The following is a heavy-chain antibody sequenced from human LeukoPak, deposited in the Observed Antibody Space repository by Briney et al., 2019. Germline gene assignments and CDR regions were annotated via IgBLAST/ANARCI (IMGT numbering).Heavy chain of an antibody. CDR3: ARQGDYYDSSGYYYEGLGNWFDP. CDR2: ISSSGSTI. CDR1: GFTFSSYE. V-gene: IGHV3-48*03. D-gene: IGHD3-22*01. Sequence: GGSLRLSCAASGFTFSSYEMNWVRQAPGKGLEWVSYISSSGSTIYYADSVKGRFTISRDNAKNSLYLQMNSLRAEDTAVYYCARQGDYYDSSGYYYEGLGNWFDPWGQGTLVTVSS. J-gene: IGHJ5*02.